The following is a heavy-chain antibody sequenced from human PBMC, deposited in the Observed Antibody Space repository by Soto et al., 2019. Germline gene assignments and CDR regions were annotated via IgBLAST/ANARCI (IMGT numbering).Heavy chain of an antibody. D-gene: IGHD1-26*01. J-gene: IGHJ4*02. CDR3: ASTVGATNYFDY. CDR2: IYYSGST. V-gene: IGHV4-59*01. Sequence: SETLSLTCTVSGGSISSYYWSWIRQPPGKGLEWIGYIYYSGSTNHNPSLKSRVTISVDTSKNQFSLKLSSVTAADTAVYYCASTVGATNYFDYWGQGTLVTVSS. CDR1: GGSISSYY.